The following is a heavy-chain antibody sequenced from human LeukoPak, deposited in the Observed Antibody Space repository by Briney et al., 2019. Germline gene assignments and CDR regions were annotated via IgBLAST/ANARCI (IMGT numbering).Heavy chain of an antibody. CDR2: IYHGGST. D-gene: IGHD6-13*01. J-gene: IGHJ4*02. CDR3: AREAAAGNFDY. Sequence: SQTLSLTCAVSGGSISSGGYSWSWIRQPPGKGLEWIGYIYHGGSTYYNPSLKSRVTISVDRSKNQFSLKLSSVTAADTAVYYCAREAAAGNFDYWGQGTLVTVYS. CDR1: GGSISSGGYS. V-gene: IGHV4-30-2*01.